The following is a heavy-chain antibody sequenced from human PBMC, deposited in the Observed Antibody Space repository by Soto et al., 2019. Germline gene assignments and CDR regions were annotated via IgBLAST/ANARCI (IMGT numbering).Heavy chain of an antibody. CDR1: GFTFSSYG. D-gene: IGHD6-6*01. J-gene: IGHJ4*02. CDR3: AKAPLEYSSSSFGVDY. CDR2: ISYDGSNK. V-gene: IGHV3-30*18. Sequence: QVQLVESGGGVVQPGRSLRLSRAASGFTFSSYGMHWVRQAPGKGLEWVAVISYDGSNKYYADSVKGRFTISRDNSKNTLYLQMNSLRAEDTAVYYCAKAPLEYSSSSFGVDYWGQGTLVTVSS.